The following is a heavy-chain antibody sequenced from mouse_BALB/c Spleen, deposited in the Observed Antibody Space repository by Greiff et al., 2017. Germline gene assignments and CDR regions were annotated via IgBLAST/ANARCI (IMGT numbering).Heavy chain of an antibody. D-gene: IGHD1-2*01. CDR2: IWSGGST. CDR3: ARRGLLRPYYYAMDY. V-gene: IGHV2-2*02. CDR1: GFSLTSYG. Sequence: QVQLKQSGPGLVAPSQSLSITCTVSGFSLTSYGVHWVRQPPGKGLEWLGVIWSGGSTDYNAAFISRLSISKDNSKSQVFFKMNSLQANDTAIYYCARRGLLRPYYYAMDYWGQGTSVTVSS. J-gene: IGHJ4*01.